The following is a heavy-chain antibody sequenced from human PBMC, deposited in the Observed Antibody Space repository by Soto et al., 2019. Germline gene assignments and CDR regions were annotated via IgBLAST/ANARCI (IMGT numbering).Heavy chain of an antibody. V-gene: IGHV1-69*01. Sequence: QVQLVQSGAEVKKPGSSVKVSCKASVGTFISYSIHWVRQAPGHGLEWMGEIIPIFGTAHYAPKFHGRVTITADESTSTAYMELSSLRSEATAVYYCARDSGRYSGGIDYGGQGNLVTVS. CDR2: IIPIFGTA. D-gene: IGHD1-26*01. CDR1: VGTFISYS. CDR3: ARDSGRYSGGIDY. J-gene: IGHJ4*02.